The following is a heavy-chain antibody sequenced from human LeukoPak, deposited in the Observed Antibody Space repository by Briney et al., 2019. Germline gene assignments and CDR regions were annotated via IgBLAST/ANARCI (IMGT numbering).Heavy chain of an antibody. V-gene: IGHV3-74*01. CDR1: GFTFSTYW. CDR3: VRGLLSYFDY. D-gene: IGHD3-10*01. J-gene: IGHJ4*02. Sequence: PGGSLRLSCAASGFTFSTYWMHWVRQAPGEGLVWVSRIKSDGSDTSYADSVKGRFTISRDNAKNTLYLQMNSLRAEDTAVYYCVRGLLSYFDYWGQGTLVTVSS. CDR2: IKSDGSDT.